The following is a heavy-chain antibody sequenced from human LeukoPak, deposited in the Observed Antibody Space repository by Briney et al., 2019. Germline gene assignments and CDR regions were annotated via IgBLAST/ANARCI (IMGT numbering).Heavy chain of an antibody. CDR3: ARLDCSSTSCYTYNWFDP. CDR1: GYTFTSYD. D-gene: IGHD2-2*02. J-gene: IGHJ5*02. Sequence: ASVKVSCKASGYTFTSYDINWVRQAPGQGLEWMGWMNPNSGNTGYAQKFQGRVTITRNTSISTAYMELSSLRSEDPAVYYCARLDCSSTSCYTYNWFDPWGQGTLVTVSS. V-gene: IGHV1-8*03. CDR2: MNPNSGNT.